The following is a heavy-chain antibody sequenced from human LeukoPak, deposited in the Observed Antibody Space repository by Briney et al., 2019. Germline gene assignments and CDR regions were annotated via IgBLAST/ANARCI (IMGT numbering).Heavy chain of an antibody. CDR3: AKYRRIASYYFDY. Sequence: GGSLRLSCAASGFTFSSYAMSWVRQTPGKGLEWVSTISGSGGSTYYADSVKGRFTISRDNSKNTLYLQMNSLRAEDTAVYYCAKYRRIASYYFDYWGQGTLVTVSS. J-gene: IGHJ4*02. CDR2: ISGSGGST. CDR1: GFTFSSYA. D-gene: IGHD1-14*01. V-gene: IGHV3-23*01.